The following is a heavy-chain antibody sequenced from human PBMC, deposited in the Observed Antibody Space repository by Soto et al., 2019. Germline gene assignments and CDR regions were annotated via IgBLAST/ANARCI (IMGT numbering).Heavy chain of an antibody. J-gene: IGHJ5*02. D-gene: IGHD4-17*01. CDR1: GFSLTTRGVG. Sequence: QITLKESGPTLVKPTQTLTLTCTFSGFSLTTRGVGVGWIRQPPGKPLDWLALIYWDDDTRYSPSLKSRLALTKDTPKNQVLLTMSNIDPAYTGTYFCAHRTTTVTWWFDPWGQGTLVTSSS. CDR3: AHRTTTVTWWFDP. V-gene: IGHV2-5*02. CDR2: IYWDDDT.